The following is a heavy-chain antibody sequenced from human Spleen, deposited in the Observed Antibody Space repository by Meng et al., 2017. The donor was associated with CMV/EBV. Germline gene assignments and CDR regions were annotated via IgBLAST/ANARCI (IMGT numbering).Heavy chain of an antibody. J-gene: IGHJ4*02. CDR3: ASRYSTRGDY. V-gene: IGHV1-69*10. D-gene: IGHD5-12*01. CDR1: GGTFSSYA. CDR2: IIPILGIA. Sequence: SVKVSCKASGGTFSSYAISWVRQAPGQGLEWTGGIIPILGIANYAQKFQGRVTITTDESTSTAYMELSSLRAEDTAVDYCASRYSTRGDYWGQGTLVTVSS.